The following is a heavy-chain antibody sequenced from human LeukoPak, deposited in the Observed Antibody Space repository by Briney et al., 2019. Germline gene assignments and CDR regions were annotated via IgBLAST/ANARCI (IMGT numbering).Heavy chain of an antibody. CDR2: IWYDENNL. Sequence: PGGSLRLSCAASGFTFSSYGMHWVRQAPGKGLEWVAVIWYDENNLDYADSVKGRFTISRDNSKNTLYLQMNSLRAEDTAVYYWAKVVGSPSPFYLDYWAREPWSPSPQ. D-gene: IGHD2-21*01. CDR1: GFTFSSYG. J-gene: IGHJ4*02. CDR3: AKVVGSPSPFYLDY. V-gene: IGHV3-33*06.